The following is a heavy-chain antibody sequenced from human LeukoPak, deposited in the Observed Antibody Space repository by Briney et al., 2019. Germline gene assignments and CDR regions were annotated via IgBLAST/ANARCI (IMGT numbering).Heavy chain of an antibody. J-gene: IGHJ4*02. D-gene: IGHD4-17*01. Sequence: ASVKVSCKASGYTFTGYYMHWVRQAPGQGLEWMGWINPNSGGTNYAQKFQGRVTMTRDTSISTAYMELSRLRSDDTAVHYCASSTTVTNGIFSLAFDYWGQGTLVTVSS. CDR3: ASSTTVTNGIFSLAFDY. CDR2: INPNSGGT. CDR1: GYTFTGYY. V-gene: IGHV1-2*02.